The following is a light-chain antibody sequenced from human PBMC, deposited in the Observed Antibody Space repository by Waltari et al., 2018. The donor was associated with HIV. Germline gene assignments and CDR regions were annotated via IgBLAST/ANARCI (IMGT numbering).Light chain of an antibody. CDR1: GYNIGAGYD. CDR2: ASR. V-gene: IGLV1-40*01. Sequence: QPGLRQPPSVSGAPGQRVTASCAGNGYNIGAGYDVHWHQQFPASAPRLVIYASRSRPSGISALISANKSGTSASLAITALQAEDEAHYYCQTYDNSLRAWVFGGGTKLTVL. CDR3: QTYDNSLRAWV. J-gene: IGLJ3*02.